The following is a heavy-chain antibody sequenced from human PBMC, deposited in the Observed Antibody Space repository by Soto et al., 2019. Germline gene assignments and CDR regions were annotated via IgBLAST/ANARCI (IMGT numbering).Heavy chain of an antibody. J-gene: IGHJ4*02. D-gene: IGHD3-22*01. Sequence: QVQLVQSGAEVKKPGASVKVSCKASGYTFTSYGISWVRQAPGQGLEWMGWISAYNGNTNYAQKLQGRVTMTTDTSTSTAYTELRSLRSDDTAVYYCARAAYYYDSSGSGNFDYWGQGTLVTVSS. V-gene: IGHV1-18*04. CDR3: ARAAYYYDSSGSGNFDY. CDR1: GYTFTSYG. CDR2: ISAYNGNT.